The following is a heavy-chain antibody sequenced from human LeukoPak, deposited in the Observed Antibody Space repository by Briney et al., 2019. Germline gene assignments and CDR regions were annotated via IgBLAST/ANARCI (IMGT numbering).Heavy chain of an antibody. V-gene: IGHV3-30*03. D-gene: IGHD3-10*01. CDR3: ARAGFFGSGTYLYDY. J-gene: IGHJ4*02. CDR2: ISYDGSNK. Sequence: GGSLRLSCAASGFTFSTYGMHWVRQAPGKGLEWVAVISYDGSNKYYADSVKGRFTISRDNSKNTLYLQMNSLRDEDTAVYYCARAGFFGSGTYLYDYWGQGTLVTVSS. CDR1: GFTFSTYG.